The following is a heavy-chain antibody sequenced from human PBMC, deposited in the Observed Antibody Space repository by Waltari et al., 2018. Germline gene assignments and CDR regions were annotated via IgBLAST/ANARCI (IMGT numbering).Heavy chain of an antibody. V-gene: IGHV4-59*01. D-gene: IGHD6-13*01. CDR3: AGLEAAALALTD. CDR2: IYYSGST. Sequence: QVQLQESGPGLVKPSETLTLTCTVSGGSISSNYWSWIRQPPGKGLEWIGYIYYSGSTNYNPSLKSRVTISVDTSKNQFSLKLSSVTAADTAVYYCAGLEAAALALTDWGQGTLVTVSS. J-gene: IGHJ4*02. CDR1: GGSISSNY.